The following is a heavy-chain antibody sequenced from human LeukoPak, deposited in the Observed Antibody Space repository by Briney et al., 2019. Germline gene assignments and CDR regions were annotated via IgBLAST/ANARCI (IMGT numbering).Heavy chain of an antibody. V-gene: IGHV4-59*08. CDR1: GGSISSYY. D-gene: IGHD3-22*01. J-gene: IGHJ4*02. CDR2: IYYSGST. CDR3: ARQVYYYDLLDY. Sequence: PSETLSLTCTVSGGSISSYYWSWIRQPPGKGLEWIGYIYYSGSTNYNPSLKSRVTISVDTSKNQFSLKLSSVTAADTAVYYCARQVYYYDLLDYWGQGTLVTVSS.